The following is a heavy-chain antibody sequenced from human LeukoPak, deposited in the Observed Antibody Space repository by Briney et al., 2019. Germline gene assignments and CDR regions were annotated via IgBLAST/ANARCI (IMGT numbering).Heavy chain of an antibody. CDR3: ARDFAHIAVVTATPDY. D-gene: IGHD2-21*02. Sequence: GRSLRLSCAASGFTFRSYAMHWVRQAPGKGLEWVAVISYDGSNKYYADSVKGRFTISRDNSKNTLYLQMNSLRTEDTAVYYCARDFAHIAVVTATPDYWGQGTLVTVSS. J-gene: IGHJ4*02. CDR1: GFTFRSYA. CDR2: ISYDGSNK. V-gene: IGHV3-30*04.